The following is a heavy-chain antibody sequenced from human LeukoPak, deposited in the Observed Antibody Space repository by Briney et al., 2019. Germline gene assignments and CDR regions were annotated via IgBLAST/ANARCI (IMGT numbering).Heavy chain of an antibody. D-gene: IGHD4-23*01. J-gene: IGHJ4*02. V-gene: IGHV1-2*02. CDR2: INPNTCDT. CDR3: MRSGQNSFDY. Sequence: GASVKVSFKSFVYMFTGCYLHWLRQPPGQGLDWVAWINPNTCDTNNAHKFQDRVTMTRDTSISTAYVELRRLRSDDTAVYYCMRSGQNSFDYWGQGTPVTASS. CDR1: VYMFTGCY.